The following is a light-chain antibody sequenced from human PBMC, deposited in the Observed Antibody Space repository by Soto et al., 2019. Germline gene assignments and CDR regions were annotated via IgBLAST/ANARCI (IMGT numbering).Light chain of an antibody. J-gene: IGLJ3*02. V-gene: IGLV1-51*01. CDR1: GRDIGAYDY. Sequence: QSALTQPASVSGSPGQSITISCTGSGRDIGAYDYVSWYQQHPGKAPKLMIYEVNKRPSGIPDRFSGSKSGTSATLGITGLQTGDEADYYCGTWDSSLSAGRVFGGGTKLTVL. CDR2: EVN. CDR3: GTWDSSLSAGRV.